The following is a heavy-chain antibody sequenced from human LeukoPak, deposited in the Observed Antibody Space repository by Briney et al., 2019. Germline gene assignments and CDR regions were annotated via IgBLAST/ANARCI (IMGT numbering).Heavy chain of an antibody. Sequence: GRTLRLSCAASGFTFSNYAMSWVRQVPGKGLEWVSTISGSGGSTYYADPLKGRFSISRDNSKNTLFLQMKSLRAEDTAVYYCAKERGYTSGLGTLDYWGQGTLATVST. J-gene: IGHJ4*02. CDR2: ISGSGGST. CDR1: GFTFSNYA. V-gene: IGHV3-23*01. CDR3: AKERGYTSGLGTLDY. D-gene: IGHD6-19*01.